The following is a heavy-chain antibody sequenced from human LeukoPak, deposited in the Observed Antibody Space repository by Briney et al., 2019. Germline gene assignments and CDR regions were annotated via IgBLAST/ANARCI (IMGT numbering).Heavy chain of an antibody. CDR2: IYNRGST. CDR1: GGSISSYY. V-gene: IGHV4-4*09. CDR3: ARQRAHIVGATVFDY. J-gene: IGHJ4*02. Sequence: SETLSLTCSVSGGSISSYYWSWIRQPPGKGLEWIGHIYNRGSTKYNPSLKSRVTILVDTFENQLSLKLSSVTAADTAVYYCARQRAHIVGATVFDYWGQGTLVTVSS. D-gene: IGHD1-26*01.